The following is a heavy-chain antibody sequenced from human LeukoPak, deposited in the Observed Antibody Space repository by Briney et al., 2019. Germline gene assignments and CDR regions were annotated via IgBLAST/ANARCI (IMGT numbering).Heavy chain of an antibody. J-gene: IGHJ1*01. CDR1: GFTFSSYA. Sequence: QTGGSLRLSCAASGFTFSSYAMHWVRQAPGKGLEWVAVISYDGSNKYYADSVKGRFTISRDNSKNTLYLQMNSLRAEDTAVYYCENSGVTPYFQHWGQGTLVTVSS. V-gene: IGHV3-30*04. CDR2: ISYDGSNK. CDR3: ENSGVTPYFQH. D-gene: IGHD4-23*01.